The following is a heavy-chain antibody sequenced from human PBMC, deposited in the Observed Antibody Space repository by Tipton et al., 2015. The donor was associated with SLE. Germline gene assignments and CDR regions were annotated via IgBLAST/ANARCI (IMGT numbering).Heavy chain of an antibody. V-gene: IGHV4-39*07. D-gene: IGHD2-2*01. J-gene: IGHJ6*02. CDR3: ARGCSSSTCEPFYFFGMDV. CDR2: IYYTGST. CDR1: GGSISSNNYY. Sequence: TLSLTCTVSGGSISSNNYYWDWIRQPPGKGLEWIGNIYYTGSTYYNPSLKSRVTISVDTSKNQFSLRLISVTAADTAVYYCARGCSSSTCEPFYFFGMDVWGQGTTVTVSS.